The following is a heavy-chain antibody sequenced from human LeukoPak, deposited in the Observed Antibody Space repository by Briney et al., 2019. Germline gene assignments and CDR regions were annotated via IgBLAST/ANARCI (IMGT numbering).Heavy chain of an antibody. V-gene: IGHV3-23*01. J-gene: IGHJ4*02. Sequence: GGSLRLSCAASGFTFSDYAMSWVRQAPGKGLEWVSAISGSGGSTYYADSVKGRFTISRDNSKNTLYLQMNSLRAEDTAVYYCAKSPGVVVAATTDYWGQGTLVTVSS. CDR1: GFTFSDYA. D-gene: IGHD2-15*01. CDR2: ISGSGGST. CDR3: AKSPGVVVAATTDY.